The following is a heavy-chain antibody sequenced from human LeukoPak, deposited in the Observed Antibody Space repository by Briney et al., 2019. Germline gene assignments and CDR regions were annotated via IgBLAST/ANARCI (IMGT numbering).Heavy chain of an antibody. CDR1: GFTFRDAY. D-gene: IGHD6-19*01. CDR3: ARADRKAVAGDFDY. CDR2: ISSSSSYT. V-gene: IGHV3-11*05. J-gene: IGHJ4*02. Sequence: PGGSLRHSCAAPGFTFRDAYMRWSPQAPGKGLEWVSYISSSSSYTNYADSVKGRFTIPRDNAKNSLYLQMNSLRAEDTAVDYCARADRKAVAGDFDYWGQGTLVTVSS.